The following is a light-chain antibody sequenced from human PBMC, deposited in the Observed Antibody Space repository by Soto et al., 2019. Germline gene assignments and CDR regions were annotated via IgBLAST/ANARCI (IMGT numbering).Light chain of an antibody. CDR2: EVS. CDR3: NSYTGSSTYV. Sequence: QSALTQPPSVSRSPGQSVAISCTGTSSDVGSYNRVSWYQQPPGAAPKLMIYEVSNRPSGVPDRFSGSKSGNTASLTISGLQAEDEADYYCNSYTGSSTYVFGTGTQLTV. J-gene: IGLJ1*01. V-gene: IGLV2-18*02. CDR1: SSDVGSYNR.